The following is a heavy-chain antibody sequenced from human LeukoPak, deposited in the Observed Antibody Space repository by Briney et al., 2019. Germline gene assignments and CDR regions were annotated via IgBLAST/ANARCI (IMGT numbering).Heavy chain of an antibody. Sequence: GASVKVSCKASGGTFSSYAISWVRQAPGQGLEWMGGIIPIFGTANYAQKFQGRVTFTTDESTSTAYMELSSLRSEDTAVYYCASAHDSSGYYFNRDWVCWGQGTLVTVSS. J-gene: IGHJ4*02. CDR1: GGTFSSYA. CDR3: ASAHDSSGYYFNRDWVC. CDR2: IIPIFGTA. V-gene: IGHV1-69*05. D-gene: IGHD3-22*01.